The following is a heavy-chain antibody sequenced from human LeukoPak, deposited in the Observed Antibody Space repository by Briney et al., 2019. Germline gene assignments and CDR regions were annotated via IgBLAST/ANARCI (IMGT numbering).Heavy chain of an antibody. Sequence: GGSLRLSCAASGFTFSGYSMNWVRQAPGKGLEWVSSITSSSTYIYYADSVKGRFTISRDSAKNSLYLQMNSLRAEDTAVYYCARGETSWTLPNDYWGQGTLVTVS. J-gene: IGHJ4*02. CDR1: GFTFSGYS. CDR3: ARGETSWTLPNDY. V-gene: IGHV3-21*01. D-gene: IGHD2-2*01. CDR2: ITSSSTYI.